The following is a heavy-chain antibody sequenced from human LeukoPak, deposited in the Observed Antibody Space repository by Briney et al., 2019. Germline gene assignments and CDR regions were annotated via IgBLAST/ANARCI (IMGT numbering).Heavy chain of an antibody. D-gene: IGHD5-18*01. J-gene: IGHJ4*02. CDR1: GFTFSSYA. CDR2: ISYDGSNK. CDR3: ARGLQDSYGLDY. Sequence: GGSLRLSCAASGFTFSSYAMPWVRQAPGKGLEWVAVISYDGSNKYYADSVKGRFTISRDNSKNTLYLQMNSLRAEDTAVYYCARGLQDSYGLDYWGQGTLVTVSS. V-gene: IGHV3-30-3*01.